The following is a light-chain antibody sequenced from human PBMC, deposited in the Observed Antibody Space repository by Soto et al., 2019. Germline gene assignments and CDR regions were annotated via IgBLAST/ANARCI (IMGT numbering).Light chain of an antibody. V-gene: IGLV2-23*01. CDR3: CSYAGSATVL. J-gene: IGLJ2*01. Sequence: QSALTQPASVSGSPGQPITISCTGTSSDVGSYNLVSWYQHHPGKAPKVMIYEDIKRHSGVSYRFSGSKSGNTVSLTISGLQAEDEADYYCCSYAGSATVLFGGGTKLSVL. CDR2: EDI. CDR1: SSDVGSYNL.